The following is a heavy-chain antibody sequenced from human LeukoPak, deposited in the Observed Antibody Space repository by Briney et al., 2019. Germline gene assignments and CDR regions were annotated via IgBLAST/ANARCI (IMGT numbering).Heavy chain of an antibody. CDR3: AKQFVDV. CDR2: ISESGDDT. J-gene: IGHJ5*02. CDR1: GFTFTNFA. V-gene: IGHV3-23*01. D-gene: IGHD5-24*01. Sequence: GGSLRLSCAASGFTFTNFAMNWVRQAPGKGLEWVSSISESGDDTAYADSVKGRFTISRDNSRNTLCLQMISLRAEDTAVYYCAKQFVDVWGQGTLVTVSS.